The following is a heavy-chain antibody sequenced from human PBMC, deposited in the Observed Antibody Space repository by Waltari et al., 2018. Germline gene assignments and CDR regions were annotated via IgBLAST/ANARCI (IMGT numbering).Heavy chain of an antibody. V-gene: IGHV4-39*01. CDR1: GGSISTTTYY. CDR3: ARQATDTYYYYYMDV. Sequence: QLQLQESGPGLVKPSETLSLTCTVSGGSISTTTYYWGWIRQPPGKGLEWIGGIFYSGRPPYTPPHNSRVTMSVDTSKNPFSLKLNSVTAADTAVYYCARQATDTYYYYYMDVWGKGTTVTVSS. J-gene: IGHJ6*03. CDR2: IFYSGRP. D-gene: IGHD2-21*02.